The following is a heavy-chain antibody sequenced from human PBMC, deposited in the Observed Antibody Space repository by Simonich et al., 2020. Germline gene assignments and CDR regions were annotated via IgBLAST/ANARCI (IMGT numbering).Heavy chain of an antibody. CDR3: ARHLQLGPFDY. CDR1: GGSFSGYY. J-gene: IGHJ4*02. CDR2: INHSGRT. Sequence: QVQLQQWGAGLLKPSETLSLTCAVYGGSFSGYYWSWIRQPPGKGLEWIGEINHSGRTNYNPTLKSRVTISVDTSKNQFSLKLSSVTAADTAVYYCARHLQLGPFDYWGQGTLVTVSS. D-gene: IGHD1-1*01. V-gene: IGHV4-34*01.